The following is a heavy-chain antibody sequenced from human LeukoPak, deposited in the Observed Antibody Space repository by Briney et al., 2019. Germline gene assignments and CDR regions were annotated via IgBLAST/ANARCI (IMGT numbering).Heavy chain of an antibody. CDR1: GFTFSSYA. J-gene: IGHJ4*02. D-gene: IGHD2-2*01. CDR2: ISGSGGST. V-gene: IGHV3-23*01. CDR3: AKDRWRVVPAATFDY. Sequence: PGGSLRLSCAASGFTFSSYAMSWVRQAPGKGLEWVSAISGSGGSTYYADSVKGRFTISRDNSKNTLYLKMKSLRAEDTAVYYCAKDRWRVVPAATFDYWGQGTLVTVSS.